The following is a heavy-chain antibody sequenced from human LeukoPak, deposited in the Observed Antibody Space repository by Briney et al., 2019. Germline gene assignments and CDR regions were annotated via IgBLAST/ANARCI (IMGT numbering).Heavy chain of an antibody. CDR2: IYYSGST. CDR1: GGSISSSSYY. J-gene: IGHJ3*02. Sequence: PSETLSLTYTVSGGSISSSSYYWGWIRQPPGKGLEWIGSIYYSGSTYYNPSLKSRVTITVDTSKNQFSLKLSSVTAADTTVYYCARSHIVAVTGFAFDIWGQGTLVTVSS. V-gene: IGHV4-39*01. CDR3: ARSHIVAVTGFAFDI. D-gene: IGHD2-21*02.